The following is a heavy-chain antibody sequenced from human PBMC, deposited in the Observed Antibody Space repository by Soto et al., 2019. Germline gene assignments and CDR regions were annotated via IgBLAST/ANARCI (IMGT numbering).Heavy chain of an antibody. J-gene: IGHJ4*02. CDR3: ARERMDDYGGQRFFDY. CDR2: IIPILGIA. CDR1: GGTFSSYN. D-gene: IGHD4-17*01. Sequence: QVQLVQSGAEVKKPGSSVKVSCKASGGTFSSYNINWVRQAPGQGPEWMGRIIPILGIANYAQKFQGRFTITADKSTNTAYMELSSLRSEDTAVYYCARERMDDYGGQRFFDYWGQGTLVTVSS. V-gene: IGHV1-69*08.